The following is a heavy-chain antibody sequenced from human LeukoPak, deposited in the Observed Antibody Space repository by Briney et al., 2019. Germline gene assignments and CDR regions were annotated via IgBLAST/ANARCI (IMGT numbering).Heavy chain of an antibody. J-gene: IGHJ4*02. Sequence: PGGSLRLSCAASGFMFSSYWMHWVRLGPGKGLVWVSFIDPDGTETTYADSVKGRLTISRDNAKNTVFLQMNNLTAEDTAVYYCTRAYDSGTYSTFDYWGQGALVTVTS. CDR3: TRAYDSGTYSTFDY. D-gene: IGHD3-10*01. V-gene: IGHV3-74*01. CDR1: GFMFSSYW. CDR2: IDPDGTET.